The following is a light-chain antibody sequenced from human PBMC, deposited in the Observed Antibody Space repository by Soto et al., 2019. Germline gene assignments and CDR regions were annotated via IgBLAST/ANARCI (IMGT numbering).Light chain of an antibody. Sequence: DIPMTQSPSSVSASVGDRVTITCRASQAISSWLTWYQQKPGKAPNLLLYAASNLQSGVPSRFSASGSGTDFSLTISSLQPEDFATYYCQQTMSFPLTFGGGTKVEIK. CDR2: AAS. CDR1: QAISSW. J-gene: IGKJ4*01. CDR3: QQTMSFPLT. V-gene: IGKV1-12*01.